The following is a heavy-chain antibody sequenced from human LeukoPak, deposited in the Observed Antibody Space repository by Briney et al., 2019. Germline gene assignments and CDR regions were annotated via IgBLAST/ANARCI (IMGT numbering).Heavy chain of an antibody. CDR2: IYYSGST. CDR3: ARGAQYYYGSGSYYTTPYYFDY. V-gene: IGHV4-59*05. Sequence: PGGSLRLSCAASGFTFSDYYMSWIRQAPGKGLEWIGSIYYSGSTYYNPSLKSRVTISVDTSKNQFSLKLSSVTAADTAVYYCARGAQYYYGSGSYYTTPYYFDYWGQGTLVTVSS. CDR1: GFTFSDYY. D-gene: IGHD3-10*01. J-gene: IGHJ4*02.